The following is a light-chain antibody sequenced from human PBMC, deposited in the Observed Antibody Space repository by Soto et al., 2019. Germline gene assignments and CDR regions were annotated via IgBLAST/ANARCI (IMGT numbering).Light chain of an antibody. CDR1: SSNIGAGYD. CDR2: GNH. Sequence: QLVLTQPPSVSGAPGQWVTISCTGRSSNIGAGYDVYWYQQLPGTAPKLLIYGNHNRPSGVPDRFSGSKSGTSASLAISGLQSQDEADYYCQSYDSSLSGYVFGIGTKVTVL. V-gene: IGLV1-40*01. J-gene: IGLJ1*01. CDR3: QSYDSSLSGYV.